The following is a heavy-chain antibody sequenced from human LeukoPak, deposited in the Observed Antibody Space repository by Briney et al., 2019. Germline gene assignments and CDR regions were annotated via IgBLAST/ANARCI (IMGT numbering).Heavy chain of an antibody. CDR3: ARDIGYYYGSADAFDI. D-gene: IGHD3-10*01. CDR2: ISSSSSYI. J-gene: IGHJ3*02. Sequence: GGSLRLSCAASGFTFSSYSMNWVRQAPGKGLEWVSSISSSSSYIYYADSVKGRFTISRDNAKNSLYLQMNSLRAEDTAVYYCARDIGYYYGSADAFDIWGQGTMVTVSS. CDR1: GFTFSSYS. V-gene: IGHV3-21*01.